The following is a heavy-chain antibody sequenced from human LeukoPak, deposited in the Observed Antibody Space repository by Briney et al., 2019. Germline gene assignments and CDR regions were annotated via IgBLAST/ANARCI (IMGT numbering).Heavy chain of an antibody. CDR1: GFTFSSHG. J-gene: IGHJ6*03. V-gene: IGHV3-30*02. CDR2: IRYDGNNK. CDR3: AKEGYYYLDV. Sequence: GGSLRLSCEASGFTFSSHGMHWVRQAPGKGLEWVAFIRYDGNNKYYADSVKGRFTISRDNSKNTLYLQMNSLRPEDTAVYYCAKEGYYYLDVWGKGTTVTISS.